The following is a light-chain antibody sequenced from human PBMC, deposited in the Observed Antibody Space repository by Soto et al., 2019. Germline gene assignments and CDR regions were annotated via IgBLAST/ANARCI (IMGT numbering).Light chain of an antibody. V-gene: IGLV2-8*01. CDR1: SSDVGGYNY. Sequence: QSVLTQPPSASGSPGQSVTISCTGTSSDVGGYNYVSWYQQYPNKAPKLMIYEVSKRPSGVPDRFSGSKSGNTASLTVSGLQAEDEADYYCQSYDRSLSGSFFGTGTKLTVL. CDR3: QSYDRSLSGSF. J-gene: IGLJ1*01. CDR2: EVS.